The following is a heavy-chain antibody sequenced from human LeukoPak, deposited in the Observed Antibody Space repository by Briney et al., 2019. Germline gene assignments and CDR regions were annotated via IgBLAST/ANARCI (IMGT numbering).Heavy chain of an antibody. Sequence: PSETLSLTCTVSGVSISSYYWSWIRQPPGKGLEWIGEINHSGSTNYNPSLKSRVTISVDTSKNQFSLKLSSVTAADTAVYYCAGRGQQLVRWGQGTLVTVSS. V-gene: IGHV4-34*01. CDR1: GVSISSYY. J-gene: IGHJ4*02. D-gene: IGHD6-13*01. CDR2: INHSGST. CDR3: AGRGQQLVR.